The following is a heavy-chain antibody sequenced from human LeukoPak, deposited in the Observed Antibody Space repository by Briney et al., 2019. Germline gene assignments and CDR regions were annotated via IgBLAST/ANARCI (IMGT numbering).Heavy chain of an antibody. CDR2: ISAYNGNT. D-gene: IGHD3-3*01. CDR3: ARGVLRFLEWLFYFDY. Sequence: ASVKVSCKASGYTFTSYGISWVRQAPGQGLERMGRISAYNGNTNYAQKLQRRVTMTTDTSTRTAYMELRRLSSAATAVYYCARGVLRFLEWLFYFDYWGQGTLVTVSS. CDR1: GYTFTSYG. V-gene: IGHV1-18*01. J-gene: IGHJ4*02.